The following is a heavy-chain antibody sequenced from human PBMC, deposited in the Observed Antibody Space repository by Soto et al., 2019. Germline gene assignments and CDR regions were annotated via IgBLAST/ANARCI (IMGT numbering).Heavy chain of an antibody. CDR2: IYWNDDK. Sequence: SGPTLVNPTQTLTLTCTFSGFSLSTSGVGVGWIRQPPGKALEWLALIYWNDDKRYSPSLKSRLTITKDTSKNQVVLTMTNMDPVDTATYYCAHRQSYDGSGYYHYYFDYWGQGTLVTVSS. J-gene: IGHJ4*02. D-gene: IGHD3-22*01. CDR3: AHRQSYDGSGYYHYYFDY. V-gene: IGHV2-5*01. CDR1: GFSLSTSGVG.